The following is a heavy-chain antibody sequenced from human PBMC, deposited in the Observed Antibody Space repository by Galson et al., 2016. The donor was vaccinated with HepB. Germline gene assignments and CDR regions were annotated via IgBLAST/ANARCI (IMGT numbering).Heavy chain of an antibody. J-gene: IGHJ5*02. CDR3: ARMRVGPRSNLNWFDP. Sequence: SETLSLTCTVSGYSISSYYWSWIRQPPGKGLEWIGNIFYSGTTNYNPSLKSRVTISVDTSKNQLSLKLTSVTAADTAVYYCARMRVGPRSNLNWFDPWGQGPLVTVSS. CDR2: IFYSGTT. CDR1: GYSISSYY. V-gene: IGHV4-59*01. D-gene: IGHD1-26*01.